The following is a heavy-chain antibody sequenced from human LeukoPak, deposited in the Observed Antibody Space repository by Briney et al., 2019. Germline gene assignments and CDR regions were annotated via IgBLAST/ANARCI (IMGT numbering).Heavy chain of an antibody. D-gene: IGHD6-13*01. J-gene: IGHJ5*02. CDR2: IYPGDSDT. V-gene: IGHV5-51*01. Sequence: GESLKISRKGSGYSFTSYWIGWARPMPGKGLEWMGIIYPGDSDTRYSPSFQGQVTISADKSISTAYLQWSSLKASDTAMYYCAARIAAAGWFDPWGQGTLVTVSS. CDR1: GYSFTSYW. CDR3: AARIAAAGWFDP.